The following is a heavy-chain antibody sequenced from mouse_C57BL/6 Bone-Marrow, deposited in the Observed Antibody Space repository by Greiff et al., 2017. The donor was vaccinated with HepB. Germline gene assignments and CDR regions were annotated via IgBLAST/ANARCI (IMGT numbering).Heavy chain of an antibody. Sequence: EVKLVESGGGLVQPGGSLKLSCAASGFTFSDYYMYWVRQTPEKRLEWVAYISNGGGSTYYPDTVKGRFTISRDNAKNTLYLQMSRLKSEDTAMYYCARHEGVSYWGQGTLVTGSA. CDR1: GFTFSDYY. J-gene: IGHJ3*01. CDR3: ARHEGVSY. V-gene: IGHV5-12*01. CDR2: ISNGGGST.